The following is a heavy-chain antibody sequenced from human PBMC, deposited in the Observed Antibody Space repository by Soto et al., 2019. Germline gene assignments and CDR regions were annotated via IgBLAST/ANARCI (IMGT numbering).Heavy chain of an antibody. J-gene: IGHJ3*02. CDR2: ISAYNGNT. V-gene: IGHV1-18*01. CDR1: GYTFTSYG. CDR3: ARGPRPYSSGWDGPGAFDI. Sequence: ASVKASCKASGYTFTSYGISWVRQAPGQGLEWMGWISAYNGNTNFAQKLQGRVTMTTDTSTSTAYMELRSLRSDDTAVYYCARGPRPYSSGWDGPGAFDIWGQGTMVTVSS. D-gene: IGHD6-19*01.